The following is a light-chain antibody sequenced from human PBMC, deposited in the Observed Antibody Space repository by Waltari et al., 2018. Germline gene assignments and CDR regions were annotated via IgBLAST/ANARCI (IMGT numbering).Light chain of an antibody. J-gene: IGLJ2*01. V-gene: IGLV2-14*03. CDR2: DVN. Sequence: QSALTQPASVSGSPGESLTISCTGTRSDIGGYNYVSWYQQHPGKAPELMIYDVNYRPSGVSNRFSGSKSGNTASLTISGLQAEDEADYYCSSYTTSNIIIFGGGTKLSVL. CDR3: SSYTTSNIII. CDR1: RSDIGGYNY.